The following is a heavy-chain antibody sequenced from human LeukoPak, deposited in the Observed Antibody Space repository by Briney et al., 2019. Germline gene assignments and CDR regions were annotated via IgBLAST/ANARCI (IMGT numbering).Heavy chain of an antibody. CDR3: AKGLDSSGYYSFDY. D-gene: IGHD3-22*01. CDR1: GGSISSYY. Sequence: PSETLSLTCTVSGGSISSYYWSWVRQPPGKGLEWIGEIYHSGSTNYNPSLKSRVTMSVDKSKNQLSLKLSSVTAADTAVYYCAKGLDSSGYYSFDYWGQGTLVTVSS. V-gene: IGHV4-4*02. CDR2: IYHSGST. J-gene: IGHJ4*02.